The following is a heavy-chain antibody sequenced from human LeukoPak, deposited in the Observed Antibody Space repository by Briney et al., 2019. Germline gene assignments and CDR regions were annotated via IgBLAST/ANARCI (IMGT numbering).Heavy chain of an antibody. D-gene: IGHD1-14*01. CDR1: GGSISNYY. CDR3: ARENQVTYYYYYYMDV. Sequence: SETLSLTCTVSGGSISNYYWSWIRQPAGKGLEWIGRIYTSGTAYYNPSLKSRVTMSVDTSKNQFSLRLSSVTAADTAVYYCARENQVTYYYYYYMDVWGKGTTVTVSS. CDR2: IYTSGTA. V-gene: IGHV4-4*07. J-gene: IGHJ6*03.